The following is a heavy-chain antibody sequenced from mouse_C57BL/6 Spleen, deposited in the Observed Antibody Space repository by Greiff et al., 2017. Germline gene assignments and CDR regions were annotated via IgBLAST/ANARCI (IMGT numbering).Heavy chain of an antibody. CDR3: ARGDYYGSSSGFAY. J-gene: IGHJ3*01. CDR1: GYAFSSYW. CDR2: IYPGDGDT. D-gene: IGHD1-1*01. Sequence: QVQLQQSGAELVKPGASVKISCKASGYAFSSYWMNWVKQRPGKGLEWMGPIYPGDGDTNYNGTFKGKATLTADKSSSTAYMQLSSLTSEDSAVYFGARGDYYGSSSGFAYWGQGTLVTVSA. V-gene: IGHV1-80*01.